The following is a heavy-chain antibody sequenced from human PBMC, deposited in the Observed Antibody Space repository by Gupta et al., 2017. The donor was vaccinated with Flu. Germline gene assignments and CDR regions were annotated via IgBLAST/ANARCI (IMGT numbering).Heavy chain of an antibody. CDR1: GFIFSSYG. Sequence: QVQLVESGGGVVQPGRSLRRSCVASGFIFSSYGLHWVRQAPGKGLEWLTVMSNDGSNKYYADSVRGRFTISRDNSKNTLFLQMNSLRAEDTAVYYCARDSGWKYFDYWGQGTLVTVSS. J-gene: IGHJ4*02. CDR2: MSNDGSNK. V-gene: IGHV3-30*03. CDR3: ARDSGWKYFDY. D-gene: IGHD1-1*01.